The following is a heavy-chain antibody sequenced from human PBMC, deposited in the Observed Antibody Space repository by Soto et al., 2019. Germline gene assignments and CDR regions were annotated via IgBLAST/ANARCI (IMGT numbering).Heavy chain of an antibody. D-gene: IGHD6-19*01. CDR2: IYYSGST. CDR1: GGSISSGGYY. J-gene: IGHJ4*02. V-gene: IGHV4-31*03. Sequence: PSETLSLTCTVSGGSISSGGYYWSWIRQHPGKGLEWIGYIYYSGSTYYNPSLKSRVTISVDTSKNQFSLKLSSVTAADTAVYYCARDQNVAGLFDYWGQGTLVTVS. CDR3: ARDQNVAGLFDY.